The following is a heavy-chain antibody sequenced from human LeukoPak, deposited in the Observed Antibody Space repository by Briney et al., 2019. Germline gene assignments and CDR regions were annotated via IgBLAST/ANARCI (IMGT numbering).Heavy chain of an antibody. CDR1: GGSISSYY. V-gene: IGHV4-59*01. J-gene: IGHJ2*01. Sequence: SETLSLTCTGSGGSISSYYWSWLRQPPGKGLEWIGYIYYSGSTNYNPSLKSRVTISVDTSKNQFSLKLSSVTAADTAVYYCARFSSGWHWYFDLWGRGTLVTVSS. CDR2: IYYSGST. CDR3: ARFSSGWHWYFDL. D-gene: IGHD6-19*01.